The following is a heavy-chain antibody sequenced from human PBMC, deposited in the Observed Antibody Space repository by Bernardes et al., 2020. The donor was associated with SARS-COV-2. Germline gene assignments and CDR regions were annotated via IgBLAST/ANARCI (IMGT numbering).Heavy chain of an antibody. CDR2: IYPDDSDT. CDR1: GYNFASDW. Sequence: GGSLKISCKGSGYNFASDWIGWVRQMPGKGLEWMGSIYPDDSDTRYSPSFQGQVTISADKSISTAYLQWSSLKASDTAMYYCARWAPYCGGSTCYLGDYSFAMAVWGQGTTVTVSS. D-gene: IGHD2-21*01. J-gene: IGHJ6*02. V-gene: IGHV5-51*01. CDR3: ARWAPYCGGSTCYLGDYSFAMAV.